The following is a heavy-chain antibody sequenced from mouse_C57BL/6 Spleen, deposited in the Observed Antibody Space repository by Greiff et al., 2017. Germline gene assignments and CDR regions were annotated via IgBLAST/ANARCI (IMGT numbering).Heavy chain of an antibody. CDR3: AGYGYEDFDY. V-gene: IGHV1-26*01. CDR2: INPNNGGT. J-gene: IGHJ2*01. D-gene: IGHD2-2*01. Sequence: EVQLQQSGPELVKPGASVKISCKASGYTFTDYYMNWVKQSHGKSLEWIGNINPNNGGTSYNQKFKGKATLTVDKSSSTAYMELRSLTSEDSAVYYCAGYGYEDFDYWGQGTTLTVAS. CDR1: GYTFTDYY.